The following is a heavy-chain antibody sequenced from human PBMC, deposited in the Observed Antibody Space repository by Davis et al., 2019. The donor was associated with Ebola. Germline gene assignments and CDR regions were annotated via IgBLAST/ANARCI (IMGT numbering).Heavy chain of an antibody. CDR3: ASNDFWSGYWDY. CDR2: ISISSSYI. D-gene: IGHD3-3*01. Sequence: GESLKISCAASGFTFSSYAMHWVRQAPGKGLEWVSSISISSSYIYYADSVKGRFTISRDNAKNSLYLQMNSLRAEDTAVYYCASNDFWSGYWDYWGQGTLVTVSS. V-gene: IGHV3-21*01. J-gene: IGHJ4*02. CDR1: GFTFSSYA.